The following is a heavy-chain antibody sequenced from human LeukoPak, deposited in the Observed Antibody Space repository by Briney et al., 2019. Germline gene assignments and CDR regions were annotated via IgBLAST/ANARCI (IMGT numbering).Heavy chain of an antibody. V-gene: IGHV3-48*03. Sequence: PGGSLRLSCAASGFTFVSYEMNWVRQAPGKGLGWVSYISISGRTIYYADSVKGRFPISRDNAKNSLYLQVNSLRAEDTAVYYCARELWLEHRGQGNLGTVS. J-gene: IGHJ5*02. CDR2: ISISGRTI. CDR1: GFTFVSYE. CDR3: ARELWLEH.